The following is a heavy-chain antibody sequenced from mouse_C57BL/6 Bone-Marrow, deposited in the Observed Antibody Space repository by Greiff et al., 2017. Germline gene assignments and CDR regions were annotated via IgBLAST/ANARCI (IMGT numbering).Heavy chain of an antibody. Sequence: VQLQQPGAELVMPGASVKLSCKASGYNFTSYWMHWVKQRPGQGLEWIGEIDPSDSYTNYTQKFKGKSTLTVDKSSSTAYMQLSSLTSEDSAVYYCARPGYWGQGTTLTVSS. CDR2: IDPSDSYT. V-gene: IGHV1-69*01. CDR3: ARPGY. J-gene: IGHJ2*01. CDR1: GYNFTSYW.